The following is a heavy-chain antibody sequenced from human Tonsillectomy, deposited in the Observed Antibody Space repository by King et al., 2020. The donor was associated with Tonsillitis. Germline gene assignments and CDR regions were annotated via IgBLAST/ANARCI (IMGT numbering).Heavy chain of an antibody. V-gene: IGHV3-49*03. D-gene: IGHD4-17*01. CDR3: TSRINDYGDYGVRGGFDS. J-gene: IGHJ4*02. CDR2: IRSKAYGGTA. Sequence: VQLVESGGGLVQPGRSLRLSCSASGFTFGDYIMSWFRQAPGKGLEWVGFIRSKAYGGTAEYAAFVKGRFTFPRDDSKSIAYLQMNSLKTEDTAVYYCTSRINDYGDYGVRGGFDSWGQGTLVTVSS. CDR1: GFTFGDYI.